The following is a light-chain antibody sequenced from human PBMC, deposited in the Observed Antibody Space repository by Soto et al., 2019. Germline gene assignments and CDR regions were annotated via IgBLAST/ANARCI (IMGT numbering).Light chain of an antibody. J-gene: IGLJ1*01. CDR3: SSYSRTNMRV. CDR2: DVN. Sequence: SVLTQPASVSGSPGQSVTISCTGASSDIGAYEHVSWYQQYPGRAPKLILYDVNNRPSAVSNHCSGYKSGNTASLVISGLQANDGADYYCSSYSRTNMRVFGSGTKVT. CDR1: SSDIGAYEH. V-gene: IGLV2-14*03.